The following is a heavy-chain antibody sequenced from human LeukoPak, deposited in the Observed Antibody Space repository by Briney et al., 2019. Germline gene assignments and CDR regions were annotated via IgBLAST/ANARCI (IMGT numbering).Heavy chain of an antibody. Sequence: MXXVRQAPGKGLEWISYISSSSSVIYYADSVKGRFTISRDNAKNSLYLQMNSLRDEDTAVYFCARLYRLNNVWGQGTTVTVSS. CDR3: ARLYRLNNV. CDR2: ISSSSSVI. V-gene: IGHV3-48*02. J-gene: IGHJ6*02. D-gene: IGHD3-16*02.